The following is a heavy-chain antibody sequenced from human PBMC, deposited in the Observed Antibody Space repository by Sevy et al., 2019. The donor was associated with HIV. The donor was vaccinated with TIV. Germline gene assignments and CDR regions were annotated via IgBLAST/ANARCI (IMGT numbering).Heavy chain of an antibody. J-gene: IGHJ4*02. Sequence: ASVKVSCKVSGKKVTQLAMHWVRQAPGKGLEWMATFDPEDGEKFYAQNFQGRVTMTEDTSRDTAYMELSSLRSEDAAVYYCATTKDYYESSGSPFDDWGQGTLVTVSS. CDR1: GKKVTQLA. V-gene: IGHV1-24*01. D-gene: IGHD3-22*01. CDR2: FDPEDGEK. CDR3: ATTKDYYESSGSPFDD.